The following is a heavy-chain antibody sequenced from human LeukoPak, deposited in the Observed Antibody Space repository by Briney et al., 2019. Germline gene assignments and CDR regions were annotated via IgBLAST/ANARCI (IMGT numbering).Heavy chain of an antibody. Sequence: GGSLRLSCAASGFTFSSYSMNWVRQAPGKGLEWISYISSGSTTIYYADSVEGRFTISRDNAKNSLYLQMNSLRAEDTAVYYCARDFTTRLVPASPLYYFDYWGQGTLVTVSS. CDR3: ARDFTTRLVPASPLYYFDY. CDR1: GFTFSSYS. J-gene: IGHJ4*02. V-gene: IGHV3-48*04. CDR2: ISSGSTTI. D-gene: IGHD2-2*01.